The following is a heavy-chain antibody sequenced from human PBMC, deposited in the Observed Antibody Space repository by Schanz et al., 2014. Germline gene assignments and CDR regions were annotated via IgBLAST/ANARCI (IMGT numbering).Heavy chain of an antibody. Sequence: QVQLVQSGGEVKTPGASVKVSCKASGYTFTRSGISWVRQAPGQGLEWMGWIGGSDGNTNFAQKFQGRLTMTPDTSTSTVYMELRSLTSDDSAVYYCARDRDQWDGNYLDYWGQGTLVTVSS. CDR1: GYTFTRSG. J-gene: IGHJ4*02. V-gene: IGHV1-18*01. D-gene: IGHD1-26*01. CDR3: ARDRDQWDGNYLDY. CDR2: IGGSDGNT.